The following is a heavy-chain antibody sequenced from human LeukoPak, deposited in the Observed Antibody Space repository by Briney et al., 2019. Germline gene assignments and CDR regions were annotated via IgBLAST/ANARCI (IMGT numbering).Heavy chain of an antibody. V-gene: IGHV3-21*01. CDR1: GFIFSNYG. D-gene: IGHD3-16*02. Sequence: GGSLRLSCAASGFIFSNYGMIWVRQAPGKGPEWVSSISSISTYTHYADSMKGRFIISRDNAENSLYLQMNSLRAEDTAVYYCARDPYDYVWGSYHWGQGTLVTVSS. CDR3: ARDPYDYVWGSYH. J-gene: IGHJ4*02. CDR2: ISSISTYT.